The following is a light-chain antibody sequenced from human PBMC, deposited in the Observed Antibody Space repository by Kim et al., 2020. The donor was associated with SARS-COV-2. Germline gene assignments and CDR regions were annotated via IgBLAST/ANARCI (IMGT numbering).Light chain of an antibody. CDR2: YDS. V-gene: IGLV3-21*04. J-gene: IGLJ3*02. CDR1: NIGSKS. CDR3: QVWDVGYTV. Sequence: SYELTQPPSVSVAPGKTARITCGGNNIGSKSVHWCQQKPGQAPVLVIFYDSDRPSGIPERFSGSKSGNTATLTINRVEPGDEADYLCQVWDVGYTVFGGG.